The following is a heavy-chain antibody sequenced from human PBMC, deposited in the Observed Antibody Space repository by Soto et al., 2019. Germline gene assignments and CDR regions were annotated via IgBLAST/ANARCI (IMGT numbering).Heavy chain of an antibody. Sequence: GGSLRLSCAASGFTFSSYAMSWVRQAPGKGLEWVAAISGSGGSTYYADSVKGRFTISRDNSKNTLYLQMNSLRAEDTAVYYCYQLLADRSFDYWGQGTLVTVSS. CDR1: GFTFSSYA. CDR3: YQLLADRSFDY. V-gene: IGHV3-23*01. CDR2: ISGSGGST. D-gene: IGHD2-2*01. J-gene: IGHJ4*02.